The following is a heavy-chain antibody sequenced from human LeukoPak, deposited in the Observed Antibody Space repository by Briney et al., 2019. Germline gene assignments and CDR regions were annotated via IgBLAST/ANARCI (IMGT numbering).Heavy chain of an antibody. V-gene: IGHV3-23*01. D-gene: IGHD1-14*01. J-gene: IGHJ4*02. Sequence: PGGSLRLSCAASGFTFSSYGMSWVRQAPGKGLEWVSAISGSGGSTYYADSVKGRFTISRDNSKNTLYLQMNSLRAEDTAVYYCAKDGTHIRTSLWGPLRDSLYYFDYWGQGTLVTVSS. CDR2: ISGSGGST. CDR3: AKDGTHIRTSLWGPLRDSLYYFDY. CDR1: GFTFSSYG.